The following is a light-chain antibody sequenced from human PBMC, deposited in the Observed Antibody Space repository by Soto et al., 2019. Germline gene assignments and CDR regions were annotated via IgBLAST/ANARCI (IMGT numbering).Light chain of an antibody. CDR3: SSYTSSTTVV. CDR2: EVS. J-gene: IGLJ2*01. Sequence: QSALTQPASVSGSPGQSITISCSGTNSDIGSYNYVSWYQQHPGKVPKLMIYEVSNRPSGVSNRFSGSKSGNTASLTISGLQAEDEAVYYCSSYTSSTTVVFGGGTKLTVL. CDR1: NSDIGSYNY. V-gene: IGLV2-14*01.